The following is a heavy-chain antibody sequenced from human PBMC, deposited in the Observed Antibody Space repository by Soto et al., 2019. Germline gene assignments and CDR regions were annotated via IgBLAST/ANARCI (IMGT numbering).Heavy chain of an antibody. CDR2: ISSSSSYI. CDR3: ARDHDGIAAASGIDAFDI. Sequence: GGSLRLSCAASGFTFSSYSMNWVRQAPGKGLEWVSSISSSSSYIYYADSVKGRFTISRDNAKNSLYLQMNSLRAEDTAVYYCARDHDGIAAASGIDAFDIWGQGTMVTGSS. V-gene: IGHV3-21*01. J-gene: IGHJ3*02. CDR1: GFTFSSYS. D-gene: IGHD6-13*01.